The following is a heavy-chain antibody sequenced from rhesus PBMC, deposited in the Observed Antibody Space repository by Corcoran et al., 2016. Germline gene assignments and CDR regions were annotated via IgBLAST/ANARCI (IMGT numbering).Heavy chain of an antibody. CDR1: GYSISSGSY. V-gene: IGHV4S14*01. CDR2: VYGSGGSN. Sequence: QVQLQESGPGLVKPSETLSLTCAVSGYSISSGSYWGWTRQPPGKGLEWIGSVYGSGGSNYLNPSLKSRVTLSVDTSKNQFSLKLSSVTAADTAVYYCARVGSSWSEWDTVGTEWYFDLWGPGTPITISS. D-gene: IGHD5-42*01. J-gene: IGHJ2*01. CDR3: ARVGSSWSEWDTVGTEWYFDL.